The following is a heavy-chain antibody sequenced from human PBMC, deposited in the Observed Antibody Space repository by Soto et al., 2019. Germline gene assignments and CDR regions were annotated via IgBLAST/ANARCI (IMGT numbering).Heavy chain of an antibody. J-gene: IGHJ4*02. V-gene: IGHV3-23*01. CDR2: ISGSGGST. CDR3: AKSVHGEVWGSYQY. CDR1: GFTFSSYA. Sequence: EVQLLESGGGLVQPGGSLRLSCAASGFTFSSYAMSWVRHAPGKGLEWVSAISGSGGSTYYADSVKGRFTISRDNSKNTLYLQMNSLRAEDTAVYYCAKSVHGEVWGSYQYWGQGTLVTVSS. D-gene: IGHD3-16*01.